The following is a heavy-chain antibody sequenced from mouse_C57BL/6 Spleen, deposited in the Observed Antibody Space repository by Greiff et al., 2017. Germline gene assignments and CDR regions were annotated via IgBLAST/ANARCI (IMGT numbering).Heavy chain of an antibody. J-gene: IGHJ1*03. V-gene: IGHV1-82*01. D-gene: IGHD1-1*01. CDR3: ARSTTVVAHWYFDV. Sequence: QVQLQQSGPELVKPGASVKISCKASGYAFSSSWMNWVKQRPGKGLEWIGRIYPGDGDTNYNGKFKGKATLTADKSSSTAYMHLSSLTSEDSAVYFWARSTTVVAHWYFDVCGTGTTVTVTS. CDR2: IYPGDGDT. CDR1: GYAFSSSW.